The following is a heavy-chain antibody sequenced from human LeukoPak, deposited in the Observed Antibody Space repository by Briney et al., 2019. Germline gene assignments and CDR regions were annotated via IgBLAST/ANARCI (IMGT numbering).Heavy chain of an antibody. J-gene: IGHJ4*02. CDR1: GFTFNSYR. CDR3: ARDYGGNSVY. Sequence: GGSLRLSCAASGFTFNSYRMSWVRQAPGKGLEWVANIKEDGSEKYYVDSVRGRFIISRDNAKNSLYLQMNSLRAEDTAMYYCARDYGGNSVYWGQGTLVTVSS. D-gene: IGHD4-23*01. V-gene: IGHV3-7*01. CDR2: IKEDGSEK.